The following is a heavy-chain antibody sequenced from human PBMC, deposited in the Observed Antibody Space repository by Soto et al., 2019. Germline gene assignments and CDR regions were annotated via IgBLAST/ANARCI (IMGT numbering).Heavy chain of an antibody. Sequence: QVQLQESGPRLVKPSGTLSLTCGVSVDSIISSNWWSWVRQPLGKGLEWIGEIYHSGSTHYNPSLKSRVTMSVAKSKNHFSLKLTSVTAADTAMYFCATGLSSSWYSHNDSWAQGTLVTVSS. CDR2: IYHSGST. J-gene: IGHJ4*02. CDR3: ATGLSSSWYSHNDS. CDR1: VDSIISSNW. D-gene: IGHD6-13*01. V-gene: IGHV4-4*02.